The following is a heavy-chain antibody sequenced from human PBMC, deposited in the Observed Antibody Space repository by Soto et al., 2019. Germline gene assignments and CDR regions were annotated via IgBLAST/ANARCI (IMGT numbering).Heavy chain of an antibody. V-gene: IGHV3-33*01. Sequence: GGSLRLSCAASGFTFSSYGMHWVRQAPGKGLEWVAVIWYDGSNKYYADSVKGRFTISRDNSKNTLYLQMNSLRAEDTAVYYCAREGDDYGGAFDYWGQGTLVTVSS. J-gene: IGHJ4*02. D-gene: IGHD4-17*01. CDR2: IWYDGSNK. CDR1: GFTFSSYG. CDR3: AREGDDYGGAFDY.